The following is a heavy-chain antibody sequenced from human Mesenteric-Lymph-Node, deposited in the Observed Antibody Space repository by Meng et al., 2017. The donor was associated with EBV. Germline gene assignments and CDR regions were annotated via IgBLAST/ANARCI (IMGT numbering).Heavy chain of an antibody. V-gene: IGHV1-46*01. D-gene: IGHD4-17*01. CDR2: INPSGGST. CDR3: AKDSMTTVTYFDY. J-gene: IGHJ4*02. CDR1: GYTFTSYN. Sequence: QVQLVQSGAEVKKPGASVKISCKASGYTFTSYNVHWVRQAPGQGLEWMGIINPSGGSTSYAQKFQGRFTISRDMSKNTLYLQINSLRAEDTAVYYCAKDSMTTVTYFDYWGQGTLVTVSS.